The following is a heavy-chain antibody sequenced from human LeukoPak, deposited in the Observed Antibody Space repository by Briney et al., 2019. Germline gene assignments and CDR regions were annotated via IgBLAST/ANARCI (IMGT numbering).Heavy chain of an antibody. J-gene: IGHJ3*01. CDR2: MTNGGYIT. CDR3: ARGGERYAFDV. CDR1: GLTFSDSY. V-gene: IGHV3-11*01. Sequence: PGGSLRLSYVASGLTFSDSYMSWIRQAPGKGLEWIAYMTNGGYITKYADSVKGRFTISRDNAKNSLYLQMNSLRGDDTAVYYCARGGERYAFDVWGQGTMVTISP.